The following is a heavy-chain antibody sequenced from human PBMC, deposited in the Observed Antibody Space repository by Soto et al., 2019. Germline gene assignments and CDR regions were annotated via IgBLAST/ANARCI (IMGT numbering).Heavy chain of an antibody. V-gene: IGHV4-34*01. CDR2: INHSGST. J-gene: IGHJ6*03. Sequence: SETLSLTCAVYGGSFSGYYWSWIRQPPGKGLEWIGEINHSGSTNYNPSLKSRVTISVDTSKNQFSLKLSSVTAADTAVYYCARGRTTRFYGDYGSRYYYYMDVWGKGTTVTVSS. D-gene: IGHD4-17*01. CDR1: GGSFSGYY. CDR3: ARGRTTRFYGDYGSRYYYYMDV.